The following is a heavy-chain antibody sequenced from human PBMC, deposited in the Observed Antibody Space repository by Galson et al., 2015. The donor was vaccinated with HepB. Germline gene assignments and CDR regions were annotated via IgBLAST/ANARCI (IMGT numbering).Heavy chain of an antibody. Sequence: ETLSLTCAVSGGSISSSNWWSWVRQPPGKGLEWIWEINHSGSTNYNPSLKSRVTISVDTSKNQFSLKLSSVTAADTAVYFCARGCSSRRRRWFDPWGQGTLVTVSS. CDR2: INHSGST. V-gene: IGHV4-4*01. CDR3: ARGCSSRRRRWFDP. J-gene: IGHJ5*02. CDR1: GGSISSSNW. D-gene: IGHD6-13*01.